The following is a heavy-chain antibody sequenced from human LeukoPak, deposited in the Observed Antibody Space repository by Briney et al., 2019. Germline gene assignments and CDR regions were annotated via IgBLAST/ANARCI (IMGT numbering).Heavy chain of an antibody. CDR1: GFTFSSYA. Sequence: GGSLRLSCAASGFTFSSYAMSWFRQAPGKGLEWVGFIRSKAYGGTTEYAASVKGRFTISRDDSKSIAYLQMNSLKTEDTAVYYCTRERITSLYWGQGTLVTVSS. CDR3: TRERITSLY. V-gene: IGHV3-49*03. J-gene: IGHJ4*02. D-gene: IGHD3-10*01. CDR2: IRSKAYGGTT.